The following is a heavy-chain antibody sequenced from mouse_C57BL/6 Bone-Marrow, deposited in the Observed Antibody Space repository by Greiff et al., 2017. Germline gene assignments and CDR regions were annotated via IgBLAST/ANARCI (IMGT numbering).Heavy chain of an antibody. CDR3: ARSDPYYYGSSDYYYYAMYY. V-gene: IGHV1-75*01. Sequence: QVQLQQSGPELVKPGASVKISCKASGYTFTDYYINWVKQRPGQGLEWIGWIFPGSGSTYYNEKFKGKATLTVDKSSSTAYMLLSSLTSEDSAVYFCARSDPYYYGSSDYYYYAMYYCGQGTSGTVSS. J-gene: IGHJ4*01. CDR2: IFPGSGST. D-gene: IGHD1-1*01. CDR1: GYTFTDYY.